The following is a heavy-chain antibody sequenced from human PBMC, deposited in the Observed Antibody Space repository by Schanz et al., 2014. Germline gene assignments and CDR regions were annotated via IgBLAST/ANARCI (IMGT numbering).Heavy chain of an antibody. Sequence: EVQLLESGGGLVQPGGSLRLSCAVSGFTVSSNHMSWVRQAPGKGLEWVSVIYSGIGAYYADSVKDRFTVSRDNSKNTVYLQMNSLRAEDTAVYYCARPRFDYGEVDYWGQGTLVTVSS. CDR2: IYSGIGA. V-gene: IGHV3-66*04. CDR3: ARPRFDYGEVDY. CDR1: GFTVSSNH. J-gene: IGHJ4*02. D-gene: IGHD4-17*01.